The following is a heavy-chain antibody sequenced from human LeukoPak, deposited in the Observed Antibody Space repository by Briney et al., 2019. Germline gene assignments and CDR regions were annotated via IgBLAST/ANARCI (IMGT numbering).Heavy chain of an antibody. Sequence: PRGSLRLSCAASGFTFSSYAMSWVRQAPGKGLVWVSRIKSDGSYASYADSVKGRFTISRDNANNMLYLQMNSLRVEDTAVYYCARAPRPEMATVKGDWGQGTLVTVSS. V-gene: IGHV3-74*01. CDR3: ARAPRPEMATVKGD. CDR2: IKSDGSYA. CDR1: GFTFSSYA. J-gene: IGHJ4*02. D-gene: IGHD5-24*01.